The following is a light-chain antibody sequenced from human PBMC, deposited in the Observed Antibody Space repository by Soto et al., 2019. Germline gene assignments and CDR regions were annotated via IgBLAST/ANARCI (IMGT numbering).Light chain of an antibody. CDR2: DVS. CDR3: SSYTSRSTPYV. V-gene: IGLV2-14*01. J-gene: IGLJ1*01. CDR1: SSDVGGYNH. Sequence: QSAPTQPAPVSGSPGQSITISCTGTSSDVGGYNHVSWYQQHPGKAPKVMIFDVSNRPSGVSNRFSGSKSGNTASLTISGLQAEDEADYYCSSYTSRSTPYVFGTGTKLTVL.